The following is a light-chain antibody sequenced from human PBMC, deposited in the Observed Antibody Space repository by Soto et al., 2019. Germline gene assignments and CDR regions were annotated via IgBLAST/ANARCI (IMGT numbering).Light chain of an antibody. CDR1: QSISSY. J-gene: IGKJ1*01. CDR2: AAS. Sequence: DIQMTQSPSSLSASVGDRVTITCRASQSISSYLNWYQQKPGKAPKLLIYAASSLQSWVPSRFSGSGSGTDFTLTISSLQPEDFATYYCQQRHSTDWTFGQGTKVEIK. CDR3: QQRHSTDWT. V-gene: IGKV1-39*01.